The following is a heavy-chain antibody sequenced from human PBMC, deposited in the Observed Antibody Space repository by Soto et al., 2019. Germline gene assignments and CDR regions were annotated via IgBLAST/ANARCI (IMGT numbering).Heavy chain of an antibody. CDR3: AKAYDYGSGSYYSTFDC. V-gene: IGHV3-23*01. J-gene: IGHJ4*02. CDR2: ISGTGDKA. Sequence: GGSLRLSCAPSGFSFSNYAMTWVRQAPGKGLEWVSTISGTGDKAYYADPVKGRFTISRDNSKNTLYLQMNSLRVEDTAVYYCAKAYDYGSGSYYSTFDCWGQGALVTVSS. CDR1: GFSFSNYA. D-gene: IGHD3-10*01.